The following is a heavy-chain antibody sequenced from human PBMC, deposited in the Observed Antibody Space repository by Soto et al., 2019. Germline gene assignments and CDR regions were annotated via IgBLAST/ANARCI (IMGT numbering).Heavy chain of an antibody. CDR2: IYYSGST. Sequence: SETLSLTCTVSGGSISSGGYYWSWIRQHPGKGLEWIGYIYYSGSTYYNPSLKSRVTISVDTSKNHFSLRLSSVTAADTAVYYCAREYSSGWYVAFDIWGQGTMVTVSS. J-gene: IGHJ3*02. CDR3: AREYSSGWYVAFDI. CDR1: GGSISSGGYY. V-gene: IGHV4-31*03. D-gene: IGHD6-19*01.